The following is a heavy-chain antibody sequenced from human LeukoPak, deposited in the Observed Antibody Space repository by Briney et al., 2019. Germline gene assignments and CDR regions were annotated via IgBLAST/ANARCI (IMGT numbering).Heavy chain of an antibody. CDR3: AREVARGYFDY. Sequence: GSLRPSSAASGFTVSNNYMSWVRPAPGKGLGWVSVIYSGGSTYYADSVKGRFIISRDNSKNTLYLQMNSLRAEDTAVYYCAREVARGYFDYWGQGTLVTVSS. D-gene: IGHD2-15*01. V-gene: IGHV3-53*01. CDR2: IYSGGST. J-gene: IGHJ4*02. CDR1: GFTVSNNY.